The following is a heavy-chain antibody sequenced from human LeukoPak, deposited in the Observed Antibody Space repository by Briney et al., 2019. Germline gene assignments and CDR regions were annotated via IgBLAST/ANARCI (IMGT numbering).Heavy chain of an antibody. Sequence: SETLSLTCAVYGGSFSGYYWSWIRQPPGKGLEWIGEINHSGSTNYNPSLKSRVTISVDTSKNQFSLKLSSVTAADTAVYFCARDCSVGSCYDYWGQGTLVTVSS. D-gene: IGHD2-15*01. J-gene: IGHJ4*02. CDR1: GGSFSGYY. CDR3: ARDCSVGSCYDY. CDR2: INHSGST. V-gene: IGHV4-34*01.